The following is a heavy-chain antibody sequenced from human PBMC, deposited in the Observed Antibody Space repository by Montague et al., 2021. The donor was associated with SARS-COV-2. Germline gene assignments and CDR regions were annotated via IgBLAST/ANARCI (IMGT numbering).Heavy chain of an antibody. V-gene: IGHV2-70*11. CDR1: GFSLSTSGMC. D-gene: IGHD3-9*01. Sequence: PALVKPTQTLTLTCTFSGFSLSTSGMCVSWIRQPPGKALEWLARIDWDDDKYYSTSLKTRLTISKDTSKNQVGLTMTNMDPVDTATYYCARRTYDILTGYDYGMDVWGQGTTVTVSS. J-gene: IGHJ6*02. CDR2: IDWDDDK. CDR3: ARRTYDILTGYDYGMDV.